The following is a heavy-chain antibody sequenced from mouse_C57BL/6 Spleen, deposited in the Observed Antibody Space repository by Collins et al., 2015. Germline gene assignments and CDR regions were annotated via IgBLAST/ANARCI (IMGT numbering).Heavy chain of an antibody. D-gene: IGHD1-1*01. J-gene: IGHJ3*01. V-gene: IGHV7-3*02. CDR3: ARVTTSFAY. CDR2: IRNKANGYTT. CDR1: GFTFTDYY. Sequence: EVKLVESGGGLVQPGGSLRLSCATSGFTFTDYYMSWVRQPPGKALEWLGFIRNKANGYTTEYSASVKGRFTISRDNSQSILYLQMNTLRAEDSATYYCARVTTSFAYWGQGDSGHCLC.